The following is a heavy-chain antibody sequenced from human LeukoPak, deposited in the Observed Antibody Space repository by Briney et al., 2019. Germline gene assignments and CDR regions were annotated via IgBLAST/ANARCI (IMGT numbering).Heavy chain of an antibody. D-gene: IGHD2-21*02. Sequence: GSLRLSCAASGFTFSSNWMSWVRQAPGKGLEWVANIKQDGSKKVYVDSVKGRFTISRDNAKNSLYLQMNSLRAEDTAVYYCARDGVTSSVDYWGQGTLVTVSS. CDR2: IKQDGSKK. CDR3: ARDGVTSSVDY. CDR1: GFTFSSNW. J-gene: IGHJ4*02. V-gene: IGHV3-7*01.